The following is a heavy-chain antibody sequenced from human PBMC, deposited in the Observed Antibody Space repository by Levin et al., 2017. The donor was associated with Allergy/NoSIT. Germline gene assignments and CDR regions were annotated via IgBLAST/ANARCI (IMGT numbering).Heavy chain of an antibody. CDR1: GFTFSIYG. CDR2: ISDDGSSG. CDR3: AKGLEVGATGAGLENWFDT. Sequence: RTGGSLRLSCAASGFTFSIYGMHWVRQAPGKGLEWVALISDDGSSGRYADSVKGRFTISRDNSKNTVDLQMNTLRAEDTARYYCAKGLEVGATGAGLENWFDTWGQGTLVTVSS. V-gene: IGHV3-30*18. J-gene: IGHJ5*02. D-gene: IGHD6-13*01.